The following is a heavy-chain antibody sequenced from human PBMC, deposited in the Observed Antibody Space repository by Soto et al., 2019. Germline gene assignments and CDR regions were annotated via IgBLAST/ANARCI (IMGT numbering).Heavy chain of an antibody. CDR2: IYYSGST. CDR1: GGSISSGGYY. CDR3: ARSDCSGGSCYSFYYYGMDV. V-gene: IGHV4-31*03. Sequence: QVQLQESGPGLVKPSQTLSLTCTVSGGSISSGGYYWSWIRQHPGKGLEWIGYIYYSGSTYYNPSLKSRVTISGDTSKNQFSLKLSSVTAADTAVYYCARSDCSGGSCYSFYYYGMDVWGQGTTVTVSS. J-gene: IGHJ6*02. D-gene: IGHD2-15*01.